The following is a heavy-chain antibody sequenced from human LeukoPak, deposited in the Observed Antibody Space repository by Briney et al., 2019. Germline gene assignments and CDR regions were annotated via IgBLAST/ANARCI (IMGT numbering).Heavy chain of an antibody. CDR1: GYIFTGYY. V-gene: IGHV1-2*02. D-gene: IGHD3-3*01. CDR2: INPNSGGT. J-gene: IGHJ4*02. CDR3: ARAGITIFGVVMVY. Sequence: ASVKVSCKASGYIFTGYYMHWVRQAPGQGLEWKGWINPNSGGTNYAQKFQGRVTMTRDTSISTAYMELSRLRSDDTAVYYCARAGITIFGVVMVYWGQGTLVTVSS.